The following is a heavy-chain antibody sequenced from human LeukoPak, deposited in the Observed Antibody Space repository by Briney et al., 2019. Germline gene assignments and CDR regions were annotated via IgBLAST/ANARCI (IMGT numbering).Heavy chain of an antibody. V-gene: IGHV4-59*01. CDR3: ARVDYYDANFDY. CDR2: IYYSGST. D-gene: IGHD3-22*01. Sequence: DPSETLSLTCIVSGGSISSYYWSWIRQPPGKGLEWIGYIYYSGSTNYNPSLKSRVTISVDTSKNQFSLKLSSVTAADTAVYYCARVDYYDANFDYWGQGTLVTVSS. J-gene: IGHJ4*02. CDR1: GGSISSYY.